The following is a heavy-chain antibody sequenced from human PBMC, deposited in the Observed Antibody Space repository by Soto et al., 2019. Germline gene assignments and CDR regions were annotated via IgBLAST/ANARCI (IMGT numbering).Heavy chain of an antibody. CDR1: GGSISSSSYY. CDR3: ARPRLYTIFGVVWFDP. Sequence: QLQLQESGPGLVKPSETLSLTCTVSGGSISSSSYYWGWIRQPPGKGLEWIGSIYYSGSTYYNPSLKSRVTISVDTSKNQFSLKLSSVTAADTAVYYCARPRLYTIFGVVWFDPWGQGTLVTVSS. CDR2: IYYSGST. D-gene: IGHD3-3*01. J-gene: IGHJ5*02. V-gene: IGHV4-39*01.